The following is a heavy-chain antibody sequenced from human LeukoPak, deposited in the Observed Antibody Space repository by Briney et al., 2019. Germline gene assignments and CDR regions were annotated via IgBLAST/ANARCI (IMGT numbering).Heavy chain of an antibody. V-gene: IGHV3-53*01. Sequence: GGSLRLSCAASGFTVSSNYMSWVRQAPGKGLEWVSVIYSGGSTYYADSVKGRFTISRDNSKNTLYLQINSLRAEDTAVYYCARAPLGDWFDPWGQGTLVTVSS. D-gene: IGHD3-16*01. CDR1: GFTVSSNY. CDR3: ARAPLGDWFDP. CDR2: IYSGGST. J-gene: IGHJ5*02.